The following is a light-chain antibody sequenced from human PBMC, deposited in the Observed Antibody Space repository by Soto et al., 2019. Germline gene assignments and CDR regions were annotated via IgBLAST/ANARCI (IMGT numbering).Light chain of an antibody. Sequence: QSALTQPPSASGTPGQRVTISSSGTSSNIGSNYVYWYQQLPGTAPKLLIYSNNQRPSGVPDRFSGSKSGTSASLAISGLRSEDEAEYYCAAWDDSLSGVLFGGGTKLTVL. V-gene: IGLV1-47*02. CDR1: SSNIGSNY. J-gene: IGLJ2*01. CDR2: SNN. CDR3: AAWDDSLSGVL.